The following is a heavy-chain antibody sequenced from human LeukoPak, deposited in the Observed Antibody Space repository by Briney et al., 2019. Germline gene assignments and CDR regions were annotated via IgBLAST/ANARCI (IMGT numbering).Heavy chain of an antibody. D-gene: IGHD1-26*01. CDR1: GGTFSSYA. Sequence: ASVKVSCKASGGTFSSYAISWVRQAPGQGLEWLGLINPSGSSTLYAQKFQGRVTMTRDMSTTTDYMEMNSLRAEDTAVYYCAKDLLPLGMGGATASDYFDYWGQGTLVTVSS. V-gene: IGHV1-46*01. CDR3: AKDLLPLGMGGATASDYFDY. CDR2: INPSGSST. J-gene: IGHJ4*02.